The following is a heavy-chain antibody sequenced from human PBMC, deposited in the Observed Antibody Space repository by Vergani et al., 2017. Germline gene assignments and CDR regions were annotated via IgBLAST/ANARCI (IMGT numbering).Heavy chain of an antibody. D-gene: IGHD2-15*01. J-gene: IGHJ4*02. Sequence: QVQLVESGGGVVQTGGSLRISCAASGFTFTNYGMHWVRQAPGKGPEWGACTRYDGIVAYYGDSVGGRFTISRDNSKNTLYLQMNRLRPEDTAVYYCATAGAAXCRGASCYDFFEYWGQGTLVTVAS. CDR2: TRYDGIVA. V-gene: IGHV3-30*02. CDR3: ATAGAAXCRGASCYDFFEY. CDR1: GFTFTNYG.